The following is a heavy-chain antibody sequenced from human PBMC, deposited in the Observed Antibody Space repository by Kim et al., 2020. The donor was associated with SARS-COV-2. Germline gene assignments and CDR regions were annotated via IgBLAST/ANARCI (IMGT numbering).Heavy chain of an antibody. V-gene: IGHV3-74*01. J-gene: IGHJ4*02. D-gene: IGHD6-13*01. Sequence: AASVKGPFTSSGDNAKNTLYLKMNRLRAEDTAVYYCARVKGYSSSWYPDYWGQGTLVTVSS. CDR3: ARVKGYSSSWYPDY.